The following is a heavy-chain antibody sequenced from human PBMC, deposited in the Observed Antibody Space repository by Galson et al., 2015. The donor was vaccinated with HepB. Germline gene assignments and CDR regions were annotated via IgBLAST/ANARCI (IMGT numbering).Heavy chain of an antibody. V-gene: IGHV3-23*01. CDR1: GFTFSSYP. D-gene: IGHD3-22*01. Sequence: SLRLSCAASGFTFSSYPMSWVRQAPGKGLEWVSAIRGSGGSTYYADSVKGRLTISRDNSKNTLYLQMNSLRAEDTAVYYCAKGGYYDSSGYYSRDDYYGMDVRGQGTTVTVSS. CDR2: IRGSGGST. CDR3: AKGGYYDSSGYYSRDDYYGMDV. J-gene: IGHJ6*02.